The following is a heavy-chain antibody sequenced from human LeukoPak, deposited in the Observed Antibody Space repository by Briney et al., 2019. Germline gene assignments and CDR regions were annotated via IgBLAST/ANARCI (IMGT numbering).Heavy chain of an antibody. V-gene: IGHV3-9*01. CDR2: ISWNSGSI. J-gene: IGHJ6*02. CDR3: AKDEYYYGMDV. Sequence: GGSLRLSCAASGFTFDDYAMHWVRQAPGKGLEWVSGISWNSGSIGYADSVKGRFTISRVNAKNSLYLQMNSLRAEDTALYYCAKDEYYYGMDVWGQGTTVTVSS. CDR1: GFTFDDYA.